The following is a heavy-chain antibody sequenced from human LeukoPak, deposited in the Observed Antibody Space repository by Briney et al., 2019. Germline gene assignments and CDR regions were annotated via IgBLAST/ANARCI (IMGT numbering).Heavy chain of an antibody. Sequence: GGSLRLSCAASGFVFDDYGMNWVRQVPGKGLEWVSGINWNGGTIGYADSVKGRFTISRDNSKNTLYLQMNSLRAEDTAVYYCAKDKFTLLPDYWGQGTLVTVSS. V-gene: IGHV3-20*04. CDR3: AKDKFTLLPDY. D-gene: IGHD3-10*02. CDR1: GFVFDDYG. J-gene: IGHJ4*02. CDR2: INWNGGTI.